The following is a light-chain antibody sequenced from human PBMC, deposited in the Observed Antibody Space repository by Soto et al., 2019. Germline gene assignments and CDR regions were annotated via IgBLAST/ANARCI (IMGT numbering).Light chain of an antibody. J-gene: IGKJ2*01. CDR1: QSISTW. CDR3: QQYNSYTT. V-gene: IGKV1-5*01. Sequence: DIQMTQSPSTLSASVGVRVTITCRASQSISTWLAWYQQKPGKAPKLLIYDASRLQSRVPSRFSGHGSGTDFTLTISSLQPDDFATYYCQQYNSYTTFGQGTKLEIK. CDR2: DAS.